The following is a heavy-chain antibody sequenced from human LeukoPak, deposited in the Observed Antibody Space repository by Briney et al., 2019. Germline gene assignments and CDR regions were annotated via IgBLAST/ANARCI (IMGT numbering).Heavy chain of an antibody. CDR2: IYYSGST. J-gene: IGHJ3*02. Sequence: SETLSLTCTVSGGSISSYYWSWIRQPPGKGLEWIGYIYYSGSTNYNPSLKSRVTISVDTSKNQFSLKLRSVTAADTAVYYCARANYDYVWGSYRYTPQAFDIWGQGTMVTVSS. CDR1: GGSISSYY. CDR3: ARANYDYVWGSYRYTPQAFDI. D-gene: IGHD3-16*02. V-gene: IGHV4-59*01.